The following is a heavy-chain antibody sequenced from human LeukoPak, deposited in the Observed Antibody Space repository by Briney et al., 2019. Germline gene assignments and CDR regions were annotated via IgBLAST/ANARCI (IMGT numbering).Heavy chain of an antibody. CDR3: ARVSRVIVVVPAATRGWFDP. D-gene: IGHD2-2*01. Sequence: ASVKVSCKASGYTFTSYGISWVRQAPGQGLEWMVWISAYNGNTNYAQKLQGRVTMTTDTSTSTAYMELRSLRSDDTAVYYCARVSRVIVVVPAATRGWFDPWGQGTLVTVSS. CDR2: ISAYNGNT. J-gene: IGHJ5*02. V-gene: IGHV1-18*01. CDR1: GYTFTSYG.